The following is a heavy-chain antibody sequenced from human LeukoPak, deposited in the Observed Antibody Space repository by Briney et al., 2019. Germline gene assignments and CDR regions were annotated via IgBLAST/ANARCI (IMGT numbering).Heavy chain of an antibody. V-gene: IGHV4-39*07. D-gene: IGHD6-13*01. CDR2: INHSGST. CDR1: GGSISSSSYY. CDR3: ATGGQHSSSSIGWFDP. J-gene: IGHJ5*02. Sequence: SETLSLTCTVSGGSISSSSYYWGWIRQPPGKGLEWIGEINHSGSTNYNPSLKSRVTISVDTSKNQFSLKLSSVTAADTAVYYCATGGQHSSSSIGWFDPWGQGTLVTVSS.